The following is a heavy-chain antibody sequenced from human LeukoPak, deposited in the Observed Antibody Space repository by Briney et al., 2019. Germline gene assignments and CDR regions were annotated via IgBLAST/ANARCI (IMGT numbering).Heavy chain of an antibody. CDR2: ISSSSTI. V-gene: IGHV3-48*01. J-gene: IGHJ4*02. CDR3: ARGAYYYED. CDR1: GFTFSSSA. Sequence: GGSLRLSCAASGFTFSSSAMNWVRQAPGKGLEWVSYISSSSTIYYADSVKGRFTISRDNAKNSLYLQMNSLRAEDTAVYYCARGAYYYEDWGQGALVTVSS. D-gene: IGHD3-22*01.